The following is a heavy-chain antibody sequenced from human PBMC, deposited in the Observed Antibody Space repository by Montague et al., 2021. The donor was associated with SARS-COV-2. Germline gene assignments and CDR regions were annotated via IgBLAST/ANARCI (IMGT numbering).Heavy chain of an antibody. V-gene: IGHV4-34*01. Sequence: SETLSLTCAVYGGSFSGYYWSWIRQPPGKGLEWIGEINHSGSTNYNPSLKSRVTISVDTSKNQFSLKLSSVTAADTAVYYCARGSRQWLVCPPHYYYFDYWGQGTLVTVSS. J-gene: IGHJ4*02. D-gene: IGHD6-19*01. CDR1: GGSFSGYY. CDR3: ARGSRQWLVCPPHYYYFDY. CDR2: INHSGST.